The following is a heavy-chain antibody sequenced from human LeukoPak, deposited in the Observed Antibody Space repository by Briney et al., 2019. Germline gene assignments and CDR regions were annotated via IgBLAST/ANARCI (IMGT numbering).Heavy chain of an antibody. CDR1: GFTITNNW. CDR2: IKNDESTA. D-gene: IGHD1-26*01. CDR3: ATVFKGSSLEDY. Sequence: GGSLRLSCVASGFTITNNWMYWVRQAPGRGLVWVSRIKNDESTAVYADSVKGRFTISRDNAKNTLCLQMNSLRVEDTAVYYCATVFKGSSLEDYWGQGTRVTVSS. J-gene: IGHJ4*02. V-gene: IGHV3-74*03.